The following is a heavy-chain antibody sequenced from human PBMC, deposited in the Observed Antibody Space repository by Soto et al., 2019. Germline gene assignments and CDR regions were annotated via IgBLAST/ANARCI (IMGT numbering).Heavy chain of an antibody. CDR2: MNPNSGNT. CDR3: ARVSGAVAANWFDP. Sequence: ASVKVSCKASGYTFTSYDINWVRQATGQGLEWMGWMNPNSGNTGYAQKLQGRVTMTTDTSTSTAYMELRSLRSDDTAVYYCARVSGAVAANWFDPWGQGTLVTVSS. J-gene: IGHJ5*02. D-gene: IGHD6-19*01. CDR1: GYTFTSYD. V-gene: IGHV1-8*01.